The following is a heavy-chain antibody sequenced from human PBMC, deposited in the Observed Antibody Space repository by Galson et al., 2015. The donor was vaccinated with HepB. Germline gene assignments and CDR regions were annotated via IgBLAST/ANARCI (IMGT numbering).Heavy chain of an antibody. D-gene: IGHD2/OR15-2a*01. J-gene: IGHJ4*02. CDR1: GFTFSNYS. CDR3: ARDPSIFEPLSHLDY. CDR2: TSFDGSDK. Sequence: SLRLSCAASGFTFSNYSIHWVRQAPGKGMEWVAVTSFDGSDKYYADSVKGRFTISRDDSKDRVFLQMNSLRLEDTAVYYCARDPSIFEPLSHLDYWGQGTLVTVSA. V-gene: IGHV3-30*04.